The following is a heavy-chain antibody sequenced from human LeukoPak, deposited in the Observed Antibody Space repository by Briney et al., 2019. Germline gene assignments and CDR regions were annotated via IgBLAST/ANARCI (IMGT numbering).Heavy chain of an antibody. V-gene: IGHV1-46*01. CDR1: GYTFISNY. CDR3: ARVKGGSYSHFDY. D-gene: IGHD1-26*01. J-gene: IGHJ4*02. Sequence: ASVKVSCKASGYTFISNYIHWVRQAPGQGLEWMGVINPSGGSTSYAQKFQGSVSMTRDTSTSTVYMGLSGLGSEDTAVYYCARVKGGSYSHFDYWGQGTLVTVSS. CDR2: INPSGGST.